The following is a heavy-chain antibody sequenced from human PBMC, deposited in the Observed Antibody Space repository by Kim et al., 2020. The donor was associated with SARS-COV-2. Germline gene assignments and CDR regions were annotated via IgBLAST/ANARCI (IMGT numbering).Heavy chain of an antibody. CDR1: GASIGSSDYY. CDR2: IYYTGKT. CDR3: ARQMSGTYYGYFDF. J-gene: IGHJ4*02. V-gene: IGHV4-39*01. D-gene: IGHD1-26*01. Sequence: SETLSLTCSVSGASIGSSDYYWGWIRQSPGKGLEWIGSIYYTGKTFYSPSLKSRVTMSIDISKRQFSLKLSSVTAADAAVYYCARQMSGTYYGYFDFWGQGTLVNVSS.